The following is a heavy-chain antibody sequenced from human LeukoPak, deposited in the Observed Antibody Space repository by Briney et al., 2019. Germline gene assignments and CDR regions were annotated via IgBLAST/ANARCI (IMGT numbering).Heavy chain of an antibody. D-gene: IGHD2-21*02. CDR3: AREPWYCGGDCYSAQYFQH. CDR1: GYTFTGYY. J-gene: IGHJ1*01. Sequence: ASVKVSCKASGYTFTGYYMHWVRQAPGQGLEWMGLINPNSGGTNYAQKFQGRVTMTRDTSITTAYVKLSRLRSDDTAVYYCAREPWYCGGDCYSAQYFQHWGQGTLVTVSS. V-gene: IGHV1-2*02. CDR2: INPNSGGT.